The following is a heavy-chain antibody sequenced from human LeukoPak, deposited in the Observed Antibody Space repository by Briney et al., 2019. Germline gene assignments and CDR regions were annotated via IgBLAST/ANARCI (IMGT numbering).Heavy chain of an antibody. CDR3: ARNSSGWHFDD. D-gene: IGHD6-19*01. Sequence: SETLSLTCAVSGYSISSGYYWGWIRPPPGKGLEWIGSIYNSGSTHYNPSLKSRVTISADTSKNQFSLKMTSVTAADTAVYYCARNSSGWHFDDWGQGTLVSVSS. V-gene: IGHV4-38-2*01. CDR2: IYNSGST. CDR1: GYSISSGYY. J-gene: IGHJ4*02.